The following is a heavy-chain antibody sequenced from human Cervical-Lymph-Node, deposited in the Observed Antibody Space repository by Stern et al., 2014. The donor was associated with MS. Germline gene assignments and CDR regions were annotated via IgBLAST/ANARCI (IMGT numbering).Heavy chain of an antibody. D-gene: IGHD4-17*01. V-gene: IGHV1-69*09. CDR3: ARDLPAYGDYYGMGV. CDR2: IIPILALV. Sequence: QVQLGQSGAEVKKPGSSVKVSCKLSGGTFGTYTISWVRQAPGQGLEWMARIIPILALVNYAQKFQGRVTITADKSTSTAYMELNSLRSEDTAVYYCARDLPAYGDYYGMGVWGQGTAVTVSS. CDR1: GGTFGTYT. J-gene: IGHJ6*02.